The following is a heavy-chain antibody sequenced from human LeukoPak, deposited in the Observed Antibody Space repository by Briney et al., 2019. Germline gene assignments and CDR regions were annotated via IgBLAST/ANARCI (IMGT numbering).Heavy chain of an antibody. CDR1: GYTFTSYY. Sequence: ASVKVSCKASGYTFTSYYMHWVRQAPGQGLEWMGLINPSGGSTSYAQKFQGRVTMTRDMSTSTVYMELSSLRSEDTAVYYCAREGYCSSTSCPAFYMDVWGKGTTVTVSS. V-gene: IGHV1-46*01. CDR2: INPSGGST. J-gene: IGHJ6*03. CDR3: AREGYCSSTSCPAFYMDV. D-gene: IGHD2-2*01.